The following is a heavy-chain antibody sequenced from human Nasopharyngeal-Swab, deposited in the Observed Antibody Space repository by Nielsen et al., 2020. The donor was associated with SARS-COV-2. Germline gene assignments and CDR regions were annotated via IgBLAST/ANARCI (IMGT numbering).Heavy chain of an antibody. CDR1: GFTLSSYA. J-gene: IGHJ4*02. D-gene: IGHD6-13*01. CDR2: ISGSGGST. Sequence: GESLKISCAASGFTLSSYAMSWVRQAPGKGLEWVSAISGSGGSTYYADSVKGRFTISRDNSKNTLYLQMNSLRAEDTAVYYCAKPRWSSSWYYSDYWGQGTLVTVSS. CDR3: AKPRWSSSWYYSDY. V-gene: IGHV3-23*01.